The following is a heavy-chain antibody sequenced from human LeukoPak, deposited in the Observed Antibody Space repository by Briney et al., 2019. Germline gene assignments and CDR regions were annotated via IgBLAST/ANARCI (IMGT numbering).Heavy chain of an antibody. CDR3: ARDLDYDYVWGSTYFDY. CDR2: IYHSGTT. V-gene: IGHV4-4*02. D-gene: IGHD3-16*01. Sequence: SETLSLTCAVSGGSISSRNWWSWVRQPPGKGLEWIGEIYHSGTTNYNPSLKSRVTISLDKSKNQCSLKLSSVTAADTAVYYCARDLDYDYVWGSTYFDYWGQGTLVTVSS. CDR1: GGSISSRNW. J-gene: IGHJ4*02.